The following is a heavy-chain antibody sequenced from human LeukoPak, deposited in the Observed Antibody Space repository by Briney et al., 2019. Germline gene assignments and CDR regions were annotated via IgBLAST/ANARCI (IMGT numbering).Heavy chain of an antibody. Sequence: ASVKVSCTASGYTFTGYYMHWVRQAPGQGLGWMGWINPNSGGTNYAQKFQGRVTMTRDTSISTAYMELSRLRSDDTAVYYCARDLITMVRGVINDAWFDPWGQGTLVTVSS. J-gene: IGHJ5*02. V-gene: IGHV1-2*02. CDR2: INPNSGGT. D-gene: IGHD3-10*01. CDR1: GYTFTGYY. CDR3: ARDLITMVRGVINDAWFDP.